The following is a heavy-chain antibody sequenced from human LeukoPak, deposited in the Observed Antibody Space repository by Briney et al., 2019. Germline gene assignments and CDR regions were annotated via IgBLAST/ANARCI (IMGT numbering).Heavy chain of an antibody. CDR2: ISGSSGST. V-gene: IGHV3-23*01. Sequence: PGGSLRLSCAASGFTLSRYGLSWVRQAPGKGLEWVSAISGSSGSTYYADSVKGRFTISRDNSKNTLYLQTNSLRAEDTAIYYCAKGDYYYYMDVWGKGTTVTVSS. CDR1: GFTLSRYG. J-gene: IGHJ6*03. CDR3: AKGDYYYYMDV.